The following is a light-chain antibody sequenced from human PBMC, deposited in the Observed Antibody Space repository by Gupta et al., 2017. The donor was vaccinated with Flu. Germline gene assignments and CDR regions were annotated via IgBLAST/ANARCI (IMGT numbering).Light chain of an antibody. V-gene: IGLV6-57*01. Sequence: VTISCTRSSGSIASNYVQWYQQRPGSSHTTVIFDDNQRPSGVPDRFSCSIDSSSNSASLTISGLKTEDEADYYCQSYDSSNQGVFGGGTKMTVL. CDR2: DDN. J-gene: IGLJ3*02. CDR3: QSYDSSNQGV. CDR1: SGSIASNY.